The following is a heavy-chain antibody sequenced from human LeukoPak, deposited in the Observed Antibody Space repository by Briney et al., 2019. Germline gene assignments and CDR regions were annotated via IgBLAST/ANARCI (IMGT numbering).Heavy chain of an antibody. CDR1: GFTVSSNH. V-gene: IGHV3-66*01. D-gene: IGHD3-10*01. J-gene: IGHJ4*02. Sequence: GGSLRLSCAASGFTVSSNHMSWVRQAPGKGLEWVSVIYSGGSTYYADSVKGRFTISRDNSRNTLDLQMNGLRLEDTALYYCARDFGVGRYFDYCGQGTLVTVSS. CDR2: IYSGGST. CDR3: ARDFGVGRYFDY.